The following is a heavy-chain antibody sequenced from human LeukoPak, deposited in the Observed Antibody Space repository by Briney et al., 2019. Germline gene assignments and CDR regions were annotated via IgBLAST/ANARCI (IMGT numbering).Heavy chain of an antibody. CDR2: ISGSDGTT. CDR1: GFTFNTYS. CDR3: ANYYYDSGTYSFDY. J-gene: IGHJ4*02. Sequence: GGSLRLSCAASGFTFNTYSMNWVRHAPGKGLEWVSAISGSDGTTYYADSVKGRFTISRDNSKNTLYLQMNSLRADDTAVYYCANYYYDSGTYSFDYWGQGTLVTVSS. V-gene: IGHV3-23*01. D-gene: IGHD3-10*01.